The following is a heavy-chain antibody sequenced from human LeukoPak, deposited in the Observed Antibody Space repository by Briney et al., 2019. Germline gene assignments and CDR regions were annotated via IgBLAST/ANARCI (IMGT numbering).Heavy chain of an antibody. J-gene: IGHJ4*02. CDR2: VFDSGRT. CDR1: GGSMTTHH. CDR3: TSIKRGNIFGYFDF. V-gene: IGHV4-59*11. D-gene: IGHD5-18*01. Sequence: SETLSLTCTVSGGSMTTHHWNWIRQTPGKGLEWIGYVFDSGRTKENPSLKSRVTLSADTSKNQLSLRLSSVTAADTAVYYCTSIKRGNIFGYFDFWGQGILVTVSS.